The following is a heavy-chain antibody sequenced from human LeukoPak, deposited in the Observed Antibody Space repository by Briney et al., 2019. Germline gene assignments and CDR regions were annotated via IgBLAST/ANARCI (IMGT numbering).Heavy chain of an antibody. CDR2: INTDGTVT. J-gene: IGHJ4*02. CDR3: ASGIYYASVHTWSPV. D-gene: IGHD3-10*01. CDR1: GFTFSKYW. Sequence: GGSLRLSCAASGFTFSKYWMLWVRQAPGKGLESVSRINTDGTVTTYADSVKGRFTISRDNAKNSLYLQMSSLRADDTAVYYCASGIYYASVHTWSPVWGQGTLVTVS. V-gene: IGHV3-74*01.